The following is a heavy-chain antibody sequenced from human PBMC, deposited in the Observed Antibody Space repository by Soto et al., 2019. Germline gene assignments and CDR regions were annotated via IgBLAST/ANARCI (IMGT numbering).Heavy chain of an antibody. Sequence: QVQLQESGPGLVKPSGNLSLTCAVSGGSISSSNWWSWVRQPPGKGLEWIGEIYHSGSTHYHPSLKSLVTIAVDKSKNQFSLKLSSVTAADTAVYYCARVWTTVTNWFVPWGQGTLVTVSS. CDR3: ARVWTTVTNWFVP. V-gene: IGHV4-4*02. CDR1: GGSISSSNW. J-gene: IGHJ5*02. D-gene: IGHD4-17*01. CDR2: IYHSGST.